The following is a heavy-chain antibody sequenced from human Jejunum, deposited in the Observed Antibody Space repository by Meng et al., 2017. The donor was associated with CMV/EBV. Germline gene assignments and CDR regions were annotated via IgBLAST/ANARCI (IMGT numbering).Heavy chain of an antibody. CDR3: LLLLPAAPPSFSP. Sequence: GGSNISRDRYWTWIRQSPGKGLEWIGNVYYSGTTSYNRSLKSRVTISLAPSPPPFSLPLSSFLSSSPSLSSFLLLLPAAPPSFSPWGQGTLVTVSS. J-gene: IGHJ5*02. V-gene: IGHV4-30-4*01. CDR1: GGSNISRDRY. CDR2: VYYSGTT. D-gene: IGHD2-2*01.